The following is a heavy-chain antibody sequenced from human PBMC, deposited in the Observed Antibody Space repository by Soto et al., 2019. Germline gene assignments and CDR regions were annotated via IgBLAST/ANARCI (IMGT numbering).Heavy chain of an antibody. CDR3: ATVFDARMAAAGTVWFDP. V-gene: IGHV1-24*01. Sequence: ASVKVSCKVSGYTLTELSMHWVRQAPGKGLEWMGGFDPEDGETIYAQKFQGRVTMTEDTSTDTAYMELSSLRSEDTAVYYCATVFDARMAAAGTVWFDPWGQGTLVTVSS. D-gene: IGHD6-13*01. CDR2: FDPEDGET. J-gene: IGHJ5*02. CDR1: GYTLTELS.